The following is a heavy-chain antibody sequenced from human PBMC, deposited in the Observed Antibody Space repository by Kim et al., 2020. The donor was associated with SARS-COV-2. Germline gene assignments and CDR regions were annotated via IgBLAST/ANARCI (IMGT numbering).Heavy chain of an antibody. CDR3: ARERLATAGVDQ. CDR1: AYAFSSFY. D-gene: IGHD6-25*01. CDR2: FKPTTPTA. Sequence: ASVKVSCKTSAYAFSSFYFHWVRQAPGQGLEWMVVFKPTTPTAGYAQKFEDRLSVTGDTSTSTIYMELSGLEFDDTAVYYCARERLATAGVDQWGQGTPV. J-gene: IGHJ5*02. V-gene: IGHV1-46*01.